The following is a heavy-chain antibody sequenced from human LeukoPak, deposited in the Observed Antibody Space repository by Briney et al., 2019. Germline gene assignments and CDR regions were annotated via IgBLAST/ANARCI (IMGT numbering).Heavy chain of an antibody. Sequence: ASVKVSFKASGYTFTVYYMHWVRQAHGQGLELMGWINPNSGGTNYAQKFQGRVTMTRETTTSTAYMELSRLRTDATAVYYCARGLSQVVVVPAAMLFGWFDPWGQGTLVTVSS. D-gene: IGHD2-2*01. CDR3: ARGLSQVVVVPAAMLFGWFDP. CDR1: GYTFTVYY. J-gene: IGHJ5*02. CDR2: INPNSGGT. V-gene: IGHV1-2*02.